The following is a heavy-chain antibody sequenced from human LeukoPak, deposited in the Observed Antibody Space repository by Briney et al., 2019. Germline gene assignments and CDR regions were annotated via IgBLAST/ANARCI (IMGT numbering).Heavy chain of an antibody. CDR1: GYTFTSYG. J-gene: IGHJ4*02. D-gene: IGHD3-22*01. CDR3: ARDGGWDYDSSGYYSSYYFDY. Sequence: ASVKVSCKASGYTFTSYGISWVRQAPGQGLEWMGWISAYNGNTNYAQKLQGRVTMTTDTSTSTAYMELRSLRSDDTAVYYCARDGGWDYDSSGYYSSYYFDYWGQGTLVTVPS. CDR2: ISAYNGNT. V-gene: IGHV1-18*01.